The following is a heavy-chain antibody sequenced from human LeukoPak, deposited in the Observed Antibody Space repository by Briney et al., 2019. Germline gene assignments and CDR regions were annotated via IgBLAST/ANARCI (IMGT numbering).Heavy chain of an antibody. J-gene: IGHJ6*03. D-gene: IGHD1-7*01. CDR1: GGTFSSYA. Sequence: SVKVSCKASGGTFSSYAISWVRQAPGQGLEWMGGIIPIFGTANYAQKFQGRVTITADESTSTAYMELSSLRSEDTAVYYCASGTTFYYYYYMDVWGKGTTVTVSS. CDR3: ASGTTFYYYYYMDV. V-gene: IGHV1-69*13. CDR2: IIPIFGTA.